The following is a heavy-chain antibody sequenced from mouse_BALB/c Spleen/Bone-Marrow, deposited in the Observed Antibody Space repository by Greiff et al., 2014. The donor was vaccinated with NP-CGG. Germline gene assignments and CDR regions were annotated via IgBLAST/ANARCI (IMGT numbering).Heavy chain of an antibody. D-gene: IGHD1-1*01. Sequence: EVKLVESGPELVKPGASVKISCKASGYSFTGYFMNWVKQSHGKSLEWIGRINPYNGDTFYNQKFKGKATLTVDKSSSTAHMELPSLTSEDSAVYYCGRNYGSSYAMDYWGQGTSVTVSS. CDR3: GRNYGSSYAMDY. CDR1: GYSFTGYF. CDR2: INPYNGDT. V-gene: IGHV1-37*01. J-gene: IGHJ4*01.